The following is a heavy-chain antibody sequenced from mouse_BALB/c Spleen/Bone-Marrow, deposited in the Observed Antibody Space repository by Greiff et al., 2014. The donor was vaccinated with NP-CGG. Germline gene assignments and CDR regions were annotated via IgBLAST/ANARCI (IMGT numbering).Heavy chain of an antibody. D-gene: IGHD1-2*01. CDR3: ARITTATGAMDY. CDR2: IWADGST. J-gene: IGHJ4*01. Sequence: QVQLKDSGPGLVAPSQSLSITCTVSGFSLTNYGVHWVRQPPGKGLEWLGVIWADGSTNYNSALMSRLSISKDNSKSQVFFKMNSLQTDDTDMYYCARITTATGAMDYWGQGTSVTVSS. V-gene: IGHV2-9*02. CDR1: GFSLTNYG.